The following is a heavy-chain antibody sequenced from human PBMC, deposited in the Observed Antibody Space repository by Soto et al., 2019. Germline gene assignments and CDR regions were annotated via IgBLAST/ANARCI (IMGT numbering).Heavy chain of an antibody. CDR2: IRDDGSSQ. CDR1: GLDFSSYG. V-gene: IGHV3-33*01. CDR3: APSTLTDAFDI. J-gene: IGHJ3*02. Sequence: QVQLVESGGGVVQPGRSLRLTCETSGLDFSSYGMHWVRQAPGKGLEWVVLIRDDGSSQDYADSVKGRFTISRDTSKNALSLQTNKVGAAETGIYYCAPSTLTDAFDIWGQGTMVIVSS. D-gene: IGHD2-15*01.